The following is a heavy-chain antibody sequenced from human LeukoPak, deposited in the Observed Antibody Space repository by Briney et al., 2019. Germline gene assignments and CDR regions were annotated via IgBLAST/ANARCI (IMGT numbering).Heavy chain of an antibody. D-gene: IGHD3-16*01. CDR1: GGSISSYY. CDR3: ARDFWITFGEEFDP. Sequence: SETLSLTCTVSGGSISSYYWSWIRQPPGKGLEWIGYIYYSGSTNYNPSLKSRVTISVDTSKNQFSLKLSSVTAADTAVYYCARDFWITFGEEFDPWGQGTLVTVSS. J-gene: IGHJ5*02. V-gene: IGHV4-59*12. CDR2: IYYSGST.